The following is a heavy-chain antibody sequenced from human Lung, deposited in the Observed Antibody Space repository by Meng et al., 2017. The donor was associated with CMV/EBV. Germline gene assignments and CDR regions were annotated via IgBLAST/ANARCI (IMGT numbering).Heavy chain of an antibody. Sequence: GGSLRLSCAASGFRFDDYGMHWVRQTPGKGLEWVAFIRHDGTNKFYGDSVKGRFTISRDNSKNTVYLQMNSLRPEETAVYYCAKDLLLFGGPNAYFEQWGQGKXVTVDS. V-gene: IGHV3-30*02. CDR1: GFRFDDYG. CDR3: AKDLLLFGGPNAYFEQ. CDR2: IRHDGTNK. D-gene: IGHD3-16*01. J-gene: IGHJ4*02.